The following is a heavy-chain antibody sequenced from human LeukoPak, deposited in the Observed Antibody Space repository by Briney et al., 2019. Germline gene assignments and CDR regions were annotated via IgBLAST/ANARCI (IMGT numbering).Heavy chain of an antibody. CDR2: ISAYNGNT. Sequence: GASVKVSCKASGYTFTSYGISWVRQAPGQGLEWMGWISAYNGNTNYAQKLQGRVTMTTDTSTSTAYMELRSLRSDDTAVYYCARVPVDIVATIIDDEYYFDYWGQGTLVTASS. V-gene: IGHV1-18*01. CDR1: GYTFTSYG. D-gene: IGHD5-12*01. J-gene: IGHJ4*02. CDR3: ARVPVDIVATIIDDEYYFDY.